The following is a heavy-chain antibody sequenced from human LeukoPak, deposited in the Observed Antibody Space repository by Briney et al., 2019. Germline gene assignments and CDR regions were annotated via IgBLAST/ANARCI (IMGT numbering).Heavy chain of an antibody. CDR3: ARHYYYGSGSYYIPYFDY. CDR1: GGTISSYA. V-gene: IGHV1-69*05. CDR2: IIPIFGTA. J-gene: IGHJ4*02. Sequence: SVKVSCKASGGTISSYAISWVRQAPGQGLEWMGRIIPIFGTANYAQKFQGRVTITTDESTSTAYMELSSLRSEDTAVYYCARHYYYGSGSYYIPYFDYWGQGTLVTVSS. D-gene: IGHD3-10*01.